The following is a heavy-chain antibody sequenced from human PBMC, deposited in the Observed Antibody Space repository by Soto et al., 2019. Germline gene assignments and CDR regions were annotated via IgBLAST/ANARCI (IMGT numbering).Heavy chain of an antibody. CDR1: GFTFSNYA. CDR3: ANQGGSYYPLSY. V-gene: IGHV3-64D*08. CDR2: ISSNGDST. D-gene: IGHD1-26*01. J-gene: IGHJ4*02. Sequence: GGSLRLSCSASGFTFSNYAMHWVRQAPGKGLEYVSDISSNGDSTYYADSMKGRFSISRDNSKNTLYLQMSSLRAEDTAVYYCANQGGSYYPLSYWGQGTLVTVSS.